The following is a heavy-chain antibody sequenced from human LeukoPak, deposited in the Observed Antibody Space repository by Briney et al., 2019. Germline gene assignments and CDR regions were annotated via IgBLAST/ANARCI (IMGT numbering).Heavy chain of an antibody. CDR2: IYYSGST. Sequence: PSQTLSLTCTVSGGSISSGGYYWSWIRQHPGKGLEWIGYIYYSGSTYYNPSLKSRVTISVDTSKNQFSLKLSSVTAADTAVYYCARGFYDILTGSFDPWGQGTLVTVSS. CDR3: ARGFYDILTGSFDP. J-gene: IGHJ5*02. CDR1: GGSISSGGYY. V-gene: IGHV4-31*03. D-gene: IGHD3-9*01.